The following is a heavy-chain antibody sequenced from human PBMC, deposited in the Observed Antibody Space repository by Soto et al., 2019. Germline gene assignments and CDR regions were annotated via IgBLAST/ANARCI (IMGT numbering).Heavy chain of an antibody. Sequence: QVQLVQSGAEVKKPGASVKVSCKASGYTFTSYGISWVRQAPGQGLEWMGWISAYNGNTNYAQKLQGRVTMTTDTSTSTAYMELRSLRSDDTAVYYCARGQGPFYYDSSGYYSPFYYWGQGTLVTVSS. CDR3: ARGQGPFYYDSSGYYSPFYY. CDR2: ISAYNGNT. V-gene: IGHV1-18*01. J-gene: IGHJ4*02. D-gene: IGHD3-22*01. CDR1: GYTFTSYG.